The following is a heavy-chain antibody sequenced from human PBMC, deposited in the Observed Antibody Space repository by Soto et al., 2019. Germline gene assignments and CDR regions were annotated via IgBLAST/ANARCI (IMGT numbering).Heavy chain of an antibody. CDR3: ARDLGGYSAAFDY. CDR2: IIPILGIA. Sequence: QVQLVQSGAEVKKPGSSVKVSCKASGGTFSSYTISWVRQAPGQGLEWMGRIIPILGIANYAQKFQGRVTSTADKSTSTAYMELSSLRSEDTAVYYCARDLGGYSAAFDYWGQGTLVTVSS. CDR1: GGTFSSYT. D-gene: IGHD5-18*01. J-gene: IGHJ4*02. V-gene: IGHV1-69*08.